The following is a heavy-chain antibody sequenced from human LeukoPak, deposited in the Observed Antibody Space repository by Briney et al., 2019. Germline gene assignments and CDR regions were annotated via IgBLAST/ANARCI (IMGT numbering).Heavy chain of an antibody. J-gene: IGHJ4*02. CDR3: ARDLGNGSGSYYSRLFDY. CDR1: GYTFTGYY. D-gene: IGHD3-10*01. Sequence: ASVKVSCTASGYTFTGYYMHWVRQAPGQGLEWMGWINPNSGGTNYAQKFQGRVTMTRDTSISTAYMELSRLRSDDTAVYYCARDLGNGSGSYYSRLFDYWGQRTLVTVSP. CDR2: INPNSGGT. V-gene: IGHV1-2*02.